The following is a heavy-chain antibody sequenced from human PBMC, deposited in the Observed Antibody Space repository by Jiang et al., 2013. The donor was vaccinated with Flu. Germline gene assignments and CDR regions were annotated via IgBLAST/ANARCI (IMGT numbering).Heavy chain of an antibody. V-gene: IGHV4-59*08. Sequence: GPGLVKPSETLSLTCTVSGDSISGHHWNWIRQAPGEGLEWIGYISHMGDTKSNPSLTSRITIFRDMSKNQIFLRLSSVTAADTAVYYCARRNDFDIWGQGTKVTVSS. CDR2: ISHMGDT. CDR1: GDSISGHH. CDR3: ARRNDFDI. J-gene: IGHJ3*02.